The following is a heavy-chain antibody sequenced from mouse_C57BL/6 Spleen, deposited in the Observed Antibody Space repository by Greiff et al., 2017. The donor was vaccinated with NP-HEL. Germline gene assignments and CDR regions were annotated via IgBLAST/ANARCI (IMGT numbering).Heavy chain of an antibody. J-gene: IGHJ4*01. CDR3: ARRVPYAMDY. CDR1: GFSLSTSGMG. CDR2: IYWDDDK. Sequence: QVTLKESGPGILQSSQTLSLTCSFSGFSLSTSGMGVSWIRQPSGKGLEWLAHIYWDDDKRYNPSLKSRLTISKDTSRNQVFLKITSVDTADTATYYCARRVPYAMDYWGQGTSVTVSS. V-gene: IGHV8-12*01.